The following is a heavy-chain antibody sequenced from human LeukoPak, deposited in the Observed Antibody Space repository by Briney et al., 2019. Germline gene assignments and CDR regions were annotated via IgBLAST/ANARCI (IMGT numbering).Heavy chain of an antibody. J-gene: IGHJ4*02. D-gene: IGHD3-16*01. V-gene: IGHV4-30-4*08. CDR2: IYYSGST. Sequence: SETLSLTCTVSGGSISSGDYYWSWIRQPPGKGLEWIGYIYYSGSTYYNPSLKSRVTISVDTSKNQFSLKLSSVTAADTAVYYCAREGGDVTTVDYWGQGTLVTVSS. CDR1: GGSISSGDYY. CDR3: AREGGDVTTVDY.